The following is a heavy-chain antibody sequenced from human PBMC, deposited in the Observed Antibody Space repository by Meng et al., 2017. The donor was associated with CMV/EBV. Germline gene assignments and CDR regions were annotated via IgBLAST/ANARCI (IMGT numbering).Heavy chain of an antibody. CDR2: ISAYNGNT. V-gene: IGHV1-18*01. D-gene: IGHD3-3*01. CDR3: ARERYDFWSAYYEGDYFNY. Sequence: ASVKVSCKASGYTFTSYGITWVRQAPGQGLEWMGWISAYNGNTNYAQKLQGRVTMTTDTSTSTAYMELRSLRSDDTAVYYCARERYDFWSAYYEGDYFNYWGQGTLVTVSS. CDR1: GYTFTSYG. J-gene: IGHJ4*02.